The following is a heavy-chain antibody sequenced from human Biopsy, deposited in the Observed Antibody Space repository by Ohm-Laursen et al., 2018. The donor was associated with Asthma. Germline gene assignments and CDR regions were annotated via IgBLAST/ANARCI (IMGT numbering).Heavy chain of an antibody. D-gene: IGHD1-20*01. CDR2: IDQSGYT. CDR3: ARAAITGIRGWFDP. V-gene: IGHV4-34*01. J-gene: IGHJ5*02. CDR1: GGYLTGHY. Sequence: GTLSLPCTVYGGYLTGHYWNWIRRPPGKGLVWIGEIDQSGYTNYNPSLKSRVTISAETSKNQFHLKLSSVTAADTAVYFCARAAITGIRGWFDPWGQGTQVTVSS.